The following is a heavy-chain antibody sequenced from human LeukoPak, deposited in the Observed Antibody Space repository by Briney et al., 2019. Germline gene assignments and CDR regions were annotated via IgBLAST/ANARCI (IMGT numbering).Heavy chain of an antibody. V-gene: IGHV4-39*01. CDR2: IYYSGST. CDR1: GGSISSSSYY. Sequence: KPSETLSLTCTVSGGSISSSSYYWGWIRQPPGKGLEWIGSIYYSGSTYYNPSLKSRVTISVDTSKNQFSLKLSSVTAADTAVYYCARDPKTCSSSWYLGFYYYYYGMDVWGQGTTVNVSS. D-gene: IGHD6-13*01. CDR3: ARDPKTCSSSWYLGFYYYYYGMDV. J-gene: IGHJ6*02.